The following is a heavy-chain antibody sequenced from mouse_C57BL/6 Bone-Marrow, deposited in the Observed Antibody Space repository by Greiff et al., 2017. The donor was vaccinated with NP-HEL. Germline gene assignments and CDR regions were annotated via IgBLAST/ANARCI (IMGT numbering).Heavy chain of an antibody. CDR2: IDPSDSYT. V-gene: IGHV1-59*01. Sequence: QVQLQQPGAELVRPGTSVKLSCKASGYTFTSYWLHWVKQRPGQGLEWIGVIDPSDSYTNYNQKFTGKATLTVDTSSSTAYMQLSSLTSEDSAVYYCARGGNCDYWGQGTTLTVSS. CDR3: ARGGNCDY. CDR1: GYTFTSYW. J-gene: IGHJ2*01.